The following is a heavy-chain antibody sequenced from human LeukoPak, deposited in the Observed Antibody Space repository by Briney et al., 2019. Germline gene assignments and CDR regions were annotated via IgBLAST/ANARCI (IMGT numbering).Heavy chain of an antibody. Sequence: SETLSLTCSVSGFSISTGYYWGWIRQSPGKGLEWIAIMYHSGSTSYNPSLKSRVTISMDTSKNQFSLRLSSVTAADTAVYYCAITPGPYDSSRNYYPFDYWGQGTLVTVSS. D-gene: IGHD3-22*01. CDR2: MYHSGST. CDR1: GFSISTGYY. J-gene: IGHJ4*02. V-gene: IGHV4-38-2*02. CDR3: AITPGPYDSSRNYYPFDY.